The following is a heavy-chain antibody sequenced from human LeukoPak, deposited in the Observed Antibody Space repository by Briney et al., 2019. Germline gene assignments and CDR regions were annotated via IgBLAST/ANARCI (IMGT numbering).Heavy chain of an antibody. Sequence: ASVKVSCKASGSTFSRSAISWVRQAPGQGLQWLGGVIPILGTTNYAQRFQDRVSITTDDSTSTSYMEFRSLRSVDTAVYYCARDDGSATMGFDSWGQGTLVTVS. CDR3: ARDDGSATMGFDS. CDR2: VIPILGTT. D-gene: IGHD1-26*01. V-gene: IGHV1-69*05. J-gene: IGHJ4*02. CDR1: GSTFSRSA.